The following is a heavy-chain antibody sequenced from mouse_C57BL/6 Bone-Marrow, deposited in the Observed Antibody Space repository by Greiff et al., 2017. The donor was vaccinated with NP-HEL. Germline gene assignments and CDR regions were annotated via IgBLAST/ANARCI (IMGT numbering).Heavy chain of an antibody. CDR3: ARRPLYDGYYGGYFDY. J-gene: IGHJ2*01. D-gene: IGHD2-3*01. Sequence: DVQLVESGGDLVKPGGSLKLSCAASGFTFSSYGMSWVRQTPDKRLEWVATISSGGSYTYYPDSVKGRFTISRDNAKNTLYLQMSSLKSEDTAMYYCARRPLYDGYYGGYFDYWGQGTTLTVSS. V-gene: IGHV5-6*01. CDR2: ISSGGSYT. CDR1: GFTFSSYG.